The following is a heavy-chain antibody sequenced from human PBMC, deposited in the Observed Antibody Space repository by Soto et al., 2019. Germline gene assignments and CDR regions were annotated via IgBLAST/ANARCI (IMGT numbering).Heavy chain of an antibody. V-gene: IGHV1-18*01. D-gene: IGHD6-6*01. CDR2: ISAYNGNT. Sequence: ASVKVSCKASGYTFTSYGISWVRQAPGQGLEWMGWISAYNGNTNYAQKLQGRVTMTTDTSTSTAYMELRSLRSDDTAVYYCASGGREGGIAARPDFDYWGQGTLVTLSS. CDR1: GYTFTSYG. CDR3: ASGGREGGIAARPDFDY. J-gene: IGHJ4*02.